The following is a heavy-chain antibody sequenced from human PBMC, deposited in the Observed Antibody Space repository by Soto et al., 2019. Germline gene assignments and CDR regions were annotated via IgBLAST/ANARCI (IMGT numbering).Heavy chain of an antibody. CDR3: AGLFYYMDV. V-gene: IGHV4-59*01. Sequence: SETLSLTCTVSGGSISSYYWSWIRQPPGKGLEWIGYIYYSGSSNYNPSLKSRVTISVDTSKNQFSLKLTSVTAADTAVYYCAGLFYYMDVWGKGTTVTVSS. J-gene: IGHJ6*03. CDR1: GGSISSYY. CDR2: IYYSGSS.